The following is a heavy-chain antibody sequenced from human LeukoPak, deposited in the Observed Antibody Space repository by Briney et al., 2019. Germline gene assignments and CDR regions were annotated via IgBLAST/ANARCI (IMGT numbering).Heavy chain of an antibody. CDR1: GFTVSSNY. Sequence: GGSLRLSCAASGFTVSSNYMSWVRQAPGKGLEWVSVIYSGGSTYYADSVKGRFTISRDNSKNTLYLQMNSLRAEDTAVYYCAREMRLNWNYDAFDIWGQGTMVTVSS. D-gene: IGHD1-7*01. V-gene: IGHV3-53*01. J-gene: IGHJ3*02. CDR3: AREMRLNWNYDAFDI. CDR2: IYSGGST.